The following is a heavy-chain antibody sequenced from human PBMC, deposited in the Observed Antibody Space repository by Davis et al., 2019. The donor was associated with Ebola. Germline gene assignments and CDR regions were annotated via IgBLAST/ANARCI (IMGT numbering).Heavy chain of an antibody. CDR2: ISWNSGSI. CDR1: GFTFDDYA. J-gene: IGHJ4*02. CDR3: AGSIAAAGIFDY. Sequence: PGGSLRLSCAASGFTFDDYAMHWVRQAPGKGLEWVSGISWNSGSIGYADSVKGRFTISRDNAKNSLYLQMNSLRAEDTAVYYCAGSIAAAGIFDYWGQGTLVPVSS. V-gene: IGHV3-9*01. D-gene: IGHD6-13*01.